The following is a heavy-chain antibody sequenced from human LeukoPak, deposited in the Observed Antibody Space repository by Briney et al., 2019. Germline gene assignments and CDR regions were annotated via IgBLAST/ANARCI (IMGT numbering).Heavy chain of an antibody. V-gene: IGHV1-46*01. CDR1: GYTFTSYA. CDR2: INPSGGST. J-gene: IGHJ4*02. D-gene: IGHD1-26*01. CDR3: ARDLTSEWELLPCDY. Sequence: ASVKVSCKASGYTFTSYAMHWVRQAPGHRLEWMGIINPSGGSTSYAQKFQGRVTMTRDMSTSTVYMEVSSLRSEDTAVYYCARDLTSEWELLPCDYWGQGTLVTVSS.